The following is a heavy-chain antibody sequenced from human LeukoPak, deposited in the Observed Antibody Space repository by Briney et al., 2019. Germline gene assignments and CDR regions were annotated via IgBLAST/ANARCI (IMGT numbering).Heavy chain of an antibody. V-gene: IGHV3-7*01. CDR2: IKQDGSEK. CDR3: ARVDLTYYYASGSYHSLYYFDF. D-gene: IGHD3-10*01. CDR1: GFTFSSYW. J-gene: IGHJ4*02. Sequence: GGSLRLSCAASGFTFSSYWMSWVRQAPGKGLEWVANIKQDGSEKYYVDSVKGRFTISRDNTKNSLYLQMNSLRAEDTAVYYCARVDLTYYYASGSYHSLYYFDFWGQGTLLTVSS.